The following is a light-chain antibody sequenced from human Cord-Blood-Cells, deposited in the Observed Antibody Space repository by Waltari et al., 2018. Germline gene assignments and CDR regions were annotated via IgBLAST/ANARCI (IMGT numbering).Light chain of an antibody. CDR2: GAS. V-gene: IGKV3-15*01. J-gene: IGKJ2*01. Sequence: EIVMTQSPAPLSVSPGERATLSCRASQLVSSNLAWYQQKPGQAPRLLIYGASTRATGIPARFSGSGSGTEFTLTISSLQSEDFAVYYCQQYNNWPYTFGQGTKLEIK. CDR1: QLVSSN. CDR3: QQYNNWPYT.